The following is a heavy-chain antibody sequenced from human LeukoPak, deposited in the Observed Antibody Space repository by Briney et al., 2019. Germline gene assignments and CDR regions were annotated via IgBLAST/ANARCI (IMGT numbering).Heavy chain of an antibody. Sequence: ASVKVSCKASGYTFTSYAMHWVRQAPGQRLEWMGWINAGNGNTKYSQKFQGRVTITRDTSASTAYMELSSLRSEDTAVYYCARSGVTTMRLGYWGQGILVTVSS. CDR2: INAGNGNT. J-gene: IGHJ4*02. CDR3: ARSGVTTMRLGY. D-gene: IGHD5-12*01. V-gene: IGHV1-3*01. CDR1: GYTFTSYA.